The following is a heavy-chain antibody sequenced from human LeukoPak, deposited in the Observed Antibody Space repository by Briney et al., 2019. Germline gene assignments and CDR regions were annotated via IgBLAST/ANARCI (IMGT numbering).Heavy chain of an antibody. CDR2: ISYDGSNK. CDR3: ARGDHDFWSGYYTDDAFDI. D-gene: IGHD3-3*01. J-gene: IGHJ3*02. CDR1: GFTFSSYA. V-gene: IGHV3-30-3*01. Sequence: GGSLRLSCAASGFTFSSYAMHWVRQAPGKGLEWVAVISYDGSNKYYADSVKGRFTISRDNSKNTLYLQMNSLRAEDTAVYYCARGDHDFWSGYYTDDAFDIWGQGTMVTVSS.